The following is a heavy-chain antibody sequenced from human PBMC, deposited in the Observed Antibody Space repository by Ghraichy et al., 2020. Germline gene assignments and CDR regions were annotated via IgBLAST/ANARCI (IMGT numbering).Heavy chain of an antibody. J-gene: IGHJ4*02. D-gene: IGHD5-12*01. CDR2: INHSGST. CDR1: GGSFSAYY. CDR3: GLWPFRGYSGYDF. V-gene: IGHV4-34*01. Sequence: SETLSLTCAVYGGSFSAYYWSWIRQPPGKGLEWIGEINHSGSTNYNPSLKSRVTISVDTSRKQFSLNLSSVTAADTAVYYCGLWPFRGYSGYDFWGQGTLVTVSS.